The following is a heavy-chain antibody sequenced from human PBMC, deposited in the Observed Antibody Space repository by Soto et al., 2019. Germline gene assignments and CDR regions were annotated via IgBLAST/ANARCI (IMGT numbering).Heavy chain of an antibody. CDR2: IKQDGSEK. Sequence: PGGSLRLSCVVSGFTFSSYWMNWVRQAPGKGLEWVANIKQDGSEKYYVDSAKGRFTISRDSAKNSLYLQMNSLSAEDTAIYYCATSRTFDYWGQGTLVTVSS. J-gene: IGHJ4*02. CDR1: GFTFSSYW. D-gene: IGHD6-13*01. V-gene: IGHV3-7*01. CDR3: ATSRTFDY.